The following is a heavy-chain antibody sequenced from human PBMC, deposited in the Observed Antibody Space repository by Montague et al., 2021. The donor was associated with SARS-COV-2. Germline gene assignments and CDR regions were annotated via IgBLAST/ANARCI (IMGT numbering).Heavy chain of an antibody. CDR3: ARGHLSVSMIVVVFTSASYYFDY. CDR1: GGSFGDDH. V-gene: IGHV4-34*01. J-gene: IGHJ4*02. CDR2: IKQSGST. Sequence: SKTLSLTCAVYGGSFGDDHWSWIRQPPGKGLEWIGDIKQSGSTNYNPSXXSRGTISVDTSKNQFSLKLTSVTAADTAVYFCARGHLSVSMIVVVFTSASYYFDYWGQGAQVTVSS. D-gene: IGHD3-22*01.